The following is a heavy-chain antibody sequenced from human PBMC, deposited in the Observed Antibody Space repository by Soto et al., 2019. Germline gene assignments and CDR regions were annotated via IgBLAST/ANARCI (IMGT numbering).Heavy chain of an antibody. Sequence: PGGSLRLSCAASGFTFRNHWMHWVRQAPGKGLVWVSHINNDGSGTTYADSVKGRFTISRDNAENTIYLQMNSLRVEDTAVYYCKRDSSLSHDYWGQGALVTVSS. CDR2: INNDGSGT. CDR3: KRDSSLSHDY. J-gene: IGHJ4*02. CDR1: GFTFRNHW. V-gene: IGHV3-74*01.